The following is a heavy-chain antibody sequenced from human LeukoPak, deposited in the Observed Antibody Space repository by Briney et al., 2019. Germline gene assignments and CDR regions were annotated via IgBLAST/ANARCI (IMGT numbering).Heavy chain of an antibody. Sequence: GGSLRLSCAASGFTFSTYSMTWVRQAPGKGLEWVSSITSSSSYIYYADSVKGRFTISRDSAKSSLYLQVNSLRAEDTALYYCARHRTASDYWGQGTLVTVSS. J-gene: IGHJ4*02. D-gene: IGHD3-16*02. CDR1: GFTFSTYS. V-gene: IGHV3-21*01. CDR3: ARHRTASDY. CDR2: ITSSSSYI.